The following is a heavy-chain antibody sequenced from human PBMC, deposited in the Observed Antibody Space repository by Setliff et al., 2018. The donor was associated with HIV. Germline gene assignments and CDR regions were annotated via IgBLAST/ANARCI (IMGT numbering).Heavy chain of an antibody. Sequence: PSETLSLTCTVSGGSINSYYWSWIRQPAGKGLEWIGRIYTSGSANYNPSLKSRVTMSVDPSKNQFSLKLTSVTAADTAVYYCARELMWRGALHYFYYMDVWGEGTTVTVSS. CDR1: GGSINSYY. CDR2: IYTSGSA. V-gene: IGHV4-4*07. J-gene: IGHJ6*03. D-gene: IGHD1-26*01. CDR3: ARELMWRGALHYFYYMDV.